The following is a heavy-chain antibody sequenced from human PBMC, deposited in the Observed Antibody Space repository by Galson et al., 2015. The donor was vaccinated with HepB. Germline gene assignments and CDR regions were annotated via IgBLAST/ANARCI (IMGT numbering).Heavy chain of an antibody. CDR2: IIPIFGTA. Sequence: SVKVSCKASGGTFSSYAISWVRQAPGQGLEWMGGIIPIFGTANYAQKFQGRVTITADESTSTAYMELSSLRSEDTAVYYCARIRGSRLHAFDIWGQGTMVTVSS. D-gene: IGHD6-19*01. V-gene: IGHV1-69*13. CDR1: GGTFSSYA. CDR3: ARIRGSRLHAFDI. J-gene: IGHJ3*02.